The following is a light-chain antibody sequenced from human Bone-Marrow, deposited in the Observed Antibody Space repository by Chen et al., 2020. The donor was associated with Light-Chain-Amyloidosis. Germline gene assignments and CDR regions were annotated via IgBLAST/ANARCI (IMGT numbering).Light chain of an antibody. CDR1: DLPTKY. CDR2: RDT. V-gene: IGLV3-25*03. J-gene: IGLJ2*01. CDR3: QSADSSGTDEVI. Sequence: SYELTQPPSVSVSPGQTARITCSGDDLPTKYAYWYQQQPGQAPVLVIHRDTERPSEISERFSGSSSGTTATLTISVVQAEDEADYHCQSADSSGTDEVIFGGGTKLTVL.